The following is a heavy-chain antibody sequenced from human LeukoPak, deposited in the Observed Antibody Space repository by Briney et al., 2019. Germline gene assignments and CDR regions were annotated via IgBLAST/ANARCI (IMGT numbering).Heavy chain of an antibody. V-gene: IGHV1-69*13. D-gene: IGHD3-10*01. CDR3: ARDRWDGSGSYQYYMDV. J-gene: IGHJ6*03. CDR1: GGTFSSYA. Sequence: GASVKVSCKASGGTFSSYAISWVRQAPGQGLEWMGGIIPIFGTANYAQKFQGRVTITADESTSTAYMELSSLRSEDTAVYYCARDRWDGSGSYQYYMDVWGKGTTVTISS. CDR2: IIPIFGTA.